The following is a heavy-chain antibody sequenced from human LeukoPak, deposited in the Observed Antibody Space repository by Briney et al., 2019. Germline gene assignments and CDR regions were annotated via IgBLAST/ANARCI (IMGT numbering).Heavy chain of an antibody. CDR2: MNPNSGNT. D-gene: IGHD3-10*01. V-gene: IGHV1-8*01. Sequence: ASVKVSCKASGYTFTSYDINWVRQATGQGLEWMGWMNPNSGNTGYAQKFQGRVTMARNTSISTAYMELSSLRSEDTAVYYCARGSAPFGGKGDYWGQGTLVTVSS. CDR3: ARGSAPFGGKGDY. J-gene: IGHJ4*02. CDR1: GYTFTSYD.